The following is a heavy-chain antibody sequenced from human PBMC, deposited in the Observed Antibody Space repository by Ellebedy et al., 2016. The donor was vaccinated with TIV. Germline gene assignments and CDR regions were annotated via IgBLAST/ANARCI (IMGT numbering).Heavy chain of an antibody. CDR1: GFSFRSYW. D-gene: IGHD3-16*01. Sequence: GGSLRLSCVASGFSFRSYWMSWVRQAPGKGLEWVVNIYQDGSTQYYVDSVKGRFTISRDNAKNSLFLQMNSLRVEDTAVYYCARRGSYGDYAVQVNSWFDRWGRGTLVSVSS. CDR2: IYQDGSTQ. V-gene: IGHV3-7*01. CDR3: ARRGSYGDYAVQVNSWFDR. J-gene: IGHJ5*02.